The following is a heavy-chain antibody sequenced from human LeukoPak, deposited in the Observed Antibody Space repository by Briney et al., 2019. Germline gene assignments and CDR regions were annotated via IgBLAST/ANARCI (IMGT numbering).Heavy chain of an antibody. J-gene: IGHJ4*02. CDR3: ARERGRWLQLAYDY. CDR2: MNPNSGNT. Sequence: ASVKVSCKASGYTFTSYDINWVRQATGQGLEWMGWMNPNSGNTGYAQKFQGRVTMTRNTSISTAYMELSSLRSEDTAVYYCARERGRWLQLAYDYWGQGTLVTVSS. CDR1: GYTFTSYD. V-gene: IGHV1-8*01. D-gene: IGHD5-24*01.